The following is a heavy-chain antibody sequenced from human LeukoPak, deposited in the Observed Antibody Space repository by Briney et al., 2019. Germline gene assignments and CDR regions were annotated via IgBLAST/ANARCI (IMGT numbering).Heavy chain of an antibody. CDR1: GFIVSSNY. V-gene: IGHV3-53*01. CDR2: IYSGGST. Sequence: PGGSLRLSCAASGFIVSSNYMSWVRQAPGKGLEWVSVIYSGGSTDYAASVKGWFTISRDNSKNTRYLQMNSLRAEDTAVYYCARPYMDTAMVTGTTFDYWGQGTLVTVSS. D-gene: IGHD5-18*01. J-gene: IGHJ4*02. CDR3: ARPYMDTAMVTGTTFDY.